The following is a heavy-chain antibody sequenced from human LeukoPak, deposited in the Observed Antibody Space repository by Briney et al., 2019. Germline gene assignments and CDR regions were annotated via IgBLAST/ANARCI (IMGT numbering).Heavy chain of an antibody. CDR3: ARFAYCGGHCWYYFDY. D-gene: IGHD2-21*02. Sequence: SETLSLTCTVSGGSIGSYYWSWIRQPPGKGLEWIGYIYSSGSTNYNPSLKSRITISVDTSKNQFSLKLSSVTAADTAVYYCARFAYCGGHCWYYFDYWGQGSLVTVSS. J-gene: IGHJ4*02. CDR2: IYSSGST. CDR1: GGSIGSYY. V-gene: IGHV4-59*01.